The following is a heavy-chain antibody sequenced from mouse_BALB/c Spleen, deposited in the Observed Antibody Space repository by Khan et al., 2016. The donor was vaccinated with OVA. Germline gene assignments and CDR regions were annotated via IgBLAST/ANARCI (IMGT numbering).Heavy chain of an antibody. V-gene: IGHV8-12*01. CDR2: GSWDDHK. CDR1: GFSLSISGMG. CDR3: VRRRDWYFDY. D-gene: IGHD3-3*01. J-gene: IGHJ2*01. Sequence: QVTLKESGPGILQPFQTLSLTCSFSGFSLSISGMGVSWIRQPSGKGLEWLAHGSWDDHKRYNPSLKSRLTISKDTSRNQVFLKITSVDTADTATYYCVRRRDWYFDYWGQGTTLTVSS.